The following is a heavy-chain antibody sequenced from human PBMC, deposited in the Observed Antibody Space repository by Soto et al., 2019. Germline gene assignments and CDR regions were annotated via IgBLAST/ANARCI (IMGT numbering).Heavy chain of an antibody. Sequence: GGSLRLSCAASGFTFSSYAMSWVRQAPGKGLEWVSAISSSSGSTYYADSVKDRFTISRDNAKNTLYLQMNSLRAEDTAVYYCAKDLEYYYDSSGYYLDYWGQGTLVTVSS. V-gene: IGHV3-23*01. D-gene: IGHD3-22*01. J-gene: IGHJ4*02. CDR2: ISSSSGST. CDR3: AKDLEYYYDSSGYYLDY. CDR1: GFTFSSYA.